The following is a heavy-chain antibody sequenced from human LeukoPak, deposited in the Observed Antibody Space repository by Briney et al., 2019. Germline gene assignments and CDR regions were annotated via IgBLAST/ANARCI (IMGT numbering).Heavy chain of an antibody. Sequence: ASVKVSCKASGYTFTSYGISWVRQAPGQGLEWMGWISAYNGNTNYAQKLQGRVTMTTDTSTSTAYMELRSLRSDDTAVYFCARDTKTTTIAGGNDYWGQGTLVTVSS. J-gene: IGHJ4*02. D-gene: IGHD3-16*01. CDR2: ISAYNGNT. CDR3: ARDTKTTTIAGGNDY. CDR1: GYTFTSYG. V-gene: IGHV1-18*01.